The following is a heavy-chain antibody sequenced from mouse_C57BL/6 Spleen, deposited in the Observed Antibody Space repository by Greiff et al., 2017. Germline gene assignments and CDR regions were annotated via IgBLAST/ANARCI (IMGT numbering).Heavy chain of an antibody. J-gene: IGHJ2*01. CDR2: IDPSDSYT. CDR1: GYTFTSYW. CDR3: ARGVYYGSSYGYYFDY. D-gene: IGHD1-1*01. Sequence: VQLQQPGAELVKPGASVKLSCKASGYTFTSYWMQWVKQRPGQGLEWIGEIDPSDSYTNYNQKFKGKATLTVDTTSSTAYMQLSSLTSKDTAVYYCARGVYYGSSYGYYFDYWGQGTTLTVSS. V-gene: IGHV1-50*01.